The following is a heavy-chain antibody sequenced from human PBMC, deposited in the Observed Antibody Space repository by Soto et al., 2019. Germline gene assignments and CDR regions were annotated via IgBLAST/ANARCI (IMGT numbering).Heavy chain of an antibody. CDR1: GGTFSSYT. J-gene: IGHJ5*02. Sequence: QVQLVQSGAEVKKPGSSVKVSCKASGGTFSSYTISWVRQAPGQRLEWMGRIIPILGIANYAQKFQGRVTITAYKYTSTAYMELSSLRSEDTAVYYCARDARSSFDWFDPWGQGTLVTVSS. V-gene: IGHV1-69*08. CDR3: ARDARSSFDWFDP. CDR2: IIPILGIA.